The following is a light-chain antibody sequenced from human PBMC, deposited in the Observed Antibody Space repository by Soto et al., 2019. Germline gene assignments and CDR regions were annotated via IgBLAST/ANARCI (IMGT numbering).Light chain of an antibody. CDR2: AAS. Sequence: IQLTQSPSFLSASIGDRVTITCRASQSISSYLNWYQQKPGKAPKLLIYAASSLQSGVPSRFSGSGSGTDFTLTISSLQPEDFATYYCQQSYSTPPDITFGQGTRLEI. V-gene: IGKV1-39*01. J-gene: IGKJ5*01. CDR1: QSISSY. CDR3: QQSYSTPPDIT.